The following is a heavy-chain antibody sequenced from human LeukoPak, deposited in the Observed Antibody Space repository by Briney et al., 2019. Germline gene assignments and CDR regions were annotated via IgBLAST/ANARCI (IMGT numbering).Heavy chain of an antibody. Sequence: ASVKVSCKASRYTFTSYAMNWVRQAPGQGLEWMGWINTNTGNPTYAQGFTGRFVFSLDTSVSTAYLQISSLKAEDTAVYYCARSSDLGQWLFFDYFDYWGQGTLVTVSS. D-gene: IGHD6-19*01. V-gene: IGHV7-4-1*02. J-gene: IGHJ4*02. CDR2: INTNTGNP. CDR1: RYTFTSYA. CDR3: ARSSDLGQWLFFDYFDY.